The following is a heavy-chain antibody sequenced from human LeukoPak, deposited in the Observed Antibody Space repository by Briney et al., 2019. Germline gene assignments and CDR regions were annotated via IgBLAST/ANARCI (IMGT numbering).Heavy chain of an antibody. D-gene: IGHD3-10*01. V-gene: IGHV3-23*01. J-gene: IGHJ6*03. Sequence: GGSLRLSCAASGFTFNSYTMSWVRLAPGKGLEWVSSVGGAGADTWYADSVKGRFTISRDNSKNTLYLQMDSPRAEDTALYYCAKDGAPNAGYMDVWGKGTTVTVSS. CDR3: AKDGAPNAGYMDV. CDR1: GFTFNSYT. CDR2: VGGAGADT.